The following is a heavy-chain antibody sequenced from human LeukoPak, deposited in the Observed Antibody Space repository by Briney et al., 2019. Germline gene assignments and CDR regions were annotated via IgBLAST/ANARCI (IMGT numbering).Heavy chain of an antibody. CDR1: GFTFSSYA. D-gene: IGHD6-19*01. J-gene: IGHJ4*02. CDR3: ASTPYSSGWYFDY. Sequence: GRSLRLSCVASGFTFSSYAMHWVRQAPGKGLEWVAVISYDGSNKYYADSVKGRFTISRDNSKNTLYLQMNSLRAEDTAVYYCASTPYSSGWYFDYWGQGTLVTVSS. V-gene: IGHV3-30-3*01. CDR2: ISYDGSNK.